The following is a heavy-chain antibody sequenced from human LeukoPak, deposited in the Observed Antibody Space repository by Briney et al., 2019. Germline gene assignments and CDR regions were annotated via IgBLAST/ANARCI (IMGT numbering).Heavy chain of an antibody. V-gene: IGHV5-51*01. CDR1: GYSLTSYW. J-gene: IGHJ4*02. Sequence: GESPKISWKGSGYSLTSYWIGWVRQMPRKGLEWMGIIYPGDSDTKYSPSFQGQVSISADKSLSTAYLQWSSLKASDTAMYYCARRGSYSRFDYWGQGTLVTVSS. CDR2: IYPGDSDT. D-gene: IGHD1-26*01. CDR3: ARRGSYSRFDY.